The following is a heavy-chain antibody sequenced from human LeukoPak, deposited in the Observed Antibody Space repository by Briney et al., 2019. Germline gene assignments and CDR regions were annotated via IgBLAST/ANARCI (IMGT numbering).Heavy chain of an antibody. D-gene: IGHD2-2*01. J-gene: IGHJ4*02. V-gene: IGHV5-10-1*01. CDR1: GYSFTSYW. CDR2: IDPSDSYT. Sequence: GESLKFSCKGSGYSFTSYWISWVRQMPGKGLEWIGRIDPSDSYTNYSPSFQGHVTISADKSISTAYLQWSSLKASDTAMYYCARHDRYCSSTSCYAPDYWGQGTLVTVSS. CDR3: ARHDRYCSSTSCYAPDY.